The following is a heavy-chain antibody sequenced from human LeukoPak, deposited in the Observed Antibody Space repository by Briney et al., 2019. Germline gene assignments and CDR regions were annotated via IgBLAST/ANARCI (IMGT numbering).Heavy chain of an antibody. CDR3: ARGNYNAHDY. J-gene: IGHJ4*02. CDR2: IFFRSKWYN. Sequence: SQTLSLTCGISGDSVSSNSAARNWIRQSPSRGLEWLGRIFFRSKWYNDYAVSVQGRISINPDTSKNQFSLQLNSVTPEDTAIHYCARGNYNAHDYWGQGTLVTVSS. D-gene: IGHD1-14*01. V-gene: IGHV6-1*01. CDR1: GDSVSSNSAA.